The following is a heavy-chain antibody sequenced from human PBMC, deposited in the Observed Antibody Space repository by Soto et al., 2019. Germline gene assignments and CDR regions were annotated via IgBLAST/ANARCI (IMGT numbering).Heavy chain of an antibody. J-gene: IGHJ6*02. CDR3: AKDQDYSLGGYYYGMDV. CDR2: ISYDGSNK. V-gene: IGHV3-30*18. D-gene: IGHD4-4*01. CDR1: GFTFSSYG. Sequence: GGSLRLSCAASGFTFSSYGMHWVRQAPGKGLEWVAVISYDGSNKYYADSVKGRFTISRDNSKNTLYLQMNSLRAEDTAVYYCAKDQDYSLGGYYYGMDVWGQGTTVTVSS.